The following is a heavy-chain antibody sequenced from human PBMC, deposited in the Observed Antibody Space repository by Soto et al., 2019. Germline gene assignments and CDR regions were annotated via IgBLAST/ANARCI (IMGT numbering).Heavy chain of an antibody. CDR2: INPDGSVK. CDR3: ASARDYFFDY. J-gene: IGHJ4*02. V-gene: IGHV3-7*01. D-gene: IGHD2-21*01. Sequence: EVQLVESGGGLVQPGESLRFSCAASGLTFNTYWMTWVRQPPGKGLEWVANINPDGSVKYSVDSLKGRFTISRDNAKNSLYLQMNSLRAEDTAVYYCASARDYFFDYWGQGTLVTVSS. CDR1: GLTFNTYW.